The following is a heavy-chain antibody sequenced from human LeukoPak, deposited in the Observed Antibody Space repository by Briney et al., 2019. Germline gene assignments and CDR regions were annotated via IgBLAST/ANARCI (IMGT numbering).Heavy chain of an antibody. CDR1: GGSISSYY. D-gene: IGHD5-24*01. Sequence: SETLSLTCTVSGGSISSYYWSWIRQPPGKGLEWIGYIYYSGSTNYNPSLKSRVTISVDTSKNQFSLKLSSVTAADTAVYYCARAAEDGYNGVDVTDAHGMDVWGQGTTVTVSS. V-gene: IGHV4-59*01. J-gene: IGHJ6*02. CDR2: IYYSGST. CDR3: ARAAEDGYNGVDVTDAHGMDV.